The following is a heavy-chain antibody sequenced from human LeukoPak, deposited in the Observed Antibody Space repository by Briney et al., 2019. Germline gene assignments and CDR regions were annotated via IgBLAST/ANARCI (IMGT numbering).Heavy chain of an antibody. V-gene: IGHV4-59*01. D-gene: IGHD3-3*01. CDR1: GGSISSYY. CDR3: ARWRFLEWSDAFDI. J-gene: IGHJ3*02. CDR2: IYYSGST. Sequence: SETLSLTCTVSGGSISSYYWSWIRQPPGKGLEWIGYIYYSGSTNYNPSLKSRVIISVDTSKNQFSLKLSSVTAADTAVYYCARWRFLEWSDAFDIWGQGTMVTVSS.